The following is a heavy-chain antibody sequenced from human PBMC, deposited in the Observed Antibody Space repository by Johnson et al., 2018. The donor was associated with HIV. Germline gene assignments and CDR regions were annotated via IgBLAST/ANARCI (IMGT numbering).Heavy chain of an antibody. J-gene: IGHJ3*02. Sequence: VQLVESGGGVVQPGRSLRISCATSGFTLSNYGIHWVRQAPGKGLEWVAVISYDGRIPSHADSVKGRFTISRDNSKSTVFLQMSNLSPEDTAVYYCAKGRKWNDVGNDAFDIWGRGTMVTVSS. CDR1: GFTLSNYG. CDR2: ISYDGRIP. D-gene: IGHD1-1*01. V-gene: IGHV3-30*18. CDR3: AKGRKWNDVGNDAFDI.